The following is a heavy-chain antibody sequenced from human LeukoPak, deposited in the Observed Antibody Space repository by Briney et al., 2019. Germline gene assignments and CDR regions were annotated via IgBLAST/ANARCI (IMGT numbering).Heavy chain of an antibody. V-gene: IGHV4-59*08. CDR1: GASISSYY. Sequence: SETLSLTCTVSGASISSYYWSWIRQPPGKGLEWIGYIYYSGSTNYNPSLKSRVTISVDTSKNQFSLKLSSVTAADTAVYYCARTSVGATNGWFDPWGQGTLVTVSS. CDR2: IYYSGST. D-gene: IGHD1-26*01. J-gene: IGHJ5*02. CDR3: ARTSVGATNGWFDP.